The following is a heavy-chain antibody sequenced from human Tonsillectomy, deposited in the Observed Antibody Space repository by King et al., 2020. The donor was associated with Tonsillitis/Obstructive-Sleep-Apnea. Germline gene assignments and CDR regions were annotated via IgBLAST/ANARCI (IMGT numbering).Heavy chain of an antibody. Sequence: VQLVESGAEVKKPGASVKVSCKASGYTFTSYDINWVRQATGQGLEWMGWMNPNSGNTGYAQKFQGRVTMTRNTSISTAYMELSSLRSEDTAVYYCARVDRDSSSWYIYYYYYMDVWGKGTTVTVSS. CDR3: ARVDRDSSSWYIYYYYYMDV. J-gene: IGHJ6*03. V-gene: IGHV1-8*01. CDR1: GYTFTSYD. CDR2: MNPNSGNT. D-gene: IGHD6-13*01.